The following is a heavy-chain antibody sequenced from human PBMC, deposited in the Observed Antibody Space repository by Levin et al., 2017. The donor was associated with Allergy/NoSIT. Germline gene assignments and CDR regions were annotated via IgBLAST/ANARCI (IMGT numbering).Heavy chain of an antibody. Sequence: PSETLSLTCTVSGGSISSGDYYWSWIRQPPGKGLEWIGYIYYSGNTYYNPSLKSRVTISVDTSKNQFSLKLSSVTAADTAVYYCARRPGHGAFDSWGQGTMVTVSS. CDR2: IYYSGNT. J-gene: IGHJ3*02. CDR3: ARRPGHGAFDS. CDR1: GGSISSGDYY. V-gene: IGHV4-30-4*01. D-gene: IGHD1-14*01.